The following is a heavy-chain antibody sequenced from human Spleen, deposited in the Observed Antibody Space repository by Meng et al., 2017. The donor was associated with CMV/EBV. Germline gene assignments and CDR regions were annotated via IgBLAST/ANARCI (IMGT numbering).Heavy chain of an antibody. J-gene: IGHJ4*02. D-gene: IGHD3-3*01. V-gene: IGHV1-2*02. CDR3: ARCLPLGVWSGNHQHPYFDY. CDR2: INPNSGGT. Sequence: ASVKVSCKASGYTFTTYGVSWVRQAPGQGLEWMGWINPNSGGTNYAQKFQGRVTMTRDTSISTAYMELSRLRSDDTAVYYCARCLPLGVWSGNHQHPYFDYWGQGTLVTVSS. CDR1: GYTFTTYG.